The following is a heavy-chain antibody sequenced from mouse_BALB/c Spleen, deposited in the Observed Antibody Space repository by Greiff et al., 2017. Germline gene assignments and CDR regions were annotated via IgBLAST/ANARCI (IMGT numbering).Heavy chain of an antibody. D-gene: IGHD2-12*01. CDR1: GFTFSDYG. Sequence: EVQLVESGGGLVQPGGSRKLSCAASGFTFSDYGMAWVRQAPGKGPEWVAFISNLAYSIYYADTVTGRFTISRENAKNTLYLEMSSLRSEDTAMYYCAREGRQGMDYWGQGTSVTVSA. V-gene: IGHV5-15*02. CDR3: AREGRQGMDY. J-gene: IGHJ4*01. CDR2: ISNLAYSI.